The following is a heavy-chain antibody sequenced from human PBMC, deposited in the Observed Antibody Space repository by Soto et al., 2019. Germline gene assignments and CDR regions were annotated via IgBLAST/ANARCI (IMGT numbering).Heavy chain of an antibody. CDR2: IYYSGST. Sequence: QLQLQESGPGLVKPSETLSLTCTVSGGSISSSSYYWGWIRQPPGKGLEWIGSIYYSGSTYYNPSLKSRVTISVDTSKNQFSLKLSSVTAADTAVYYCARQVRYYDFWSGYSPWGQGTLVTVSS. D-gene: IGHD3-3*01. J-gene: IGHJ5*02. CDR1: GGSISSSSYY. CDR3: ARQVRYYDFWSGYSP. V-gene: IGHV4-39*01.